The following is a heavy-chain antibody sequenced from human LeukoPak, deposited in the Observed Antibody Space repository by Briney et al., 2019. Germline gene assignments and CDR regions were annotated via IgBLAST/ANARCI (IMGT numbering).Heavy chain of an antibody. Sequence: PGGSLRLSCAASGFTFSSYWMHWVRQAPGKGLVWVSRINSDGSSTSYADSVKGRFTISRDNAKNTLYLQMISLRAEDTAVYYCAREYGSGSYSDYWGQGTLVTVSS. CDR2: INSDGSST. CDR1: GFTFSSYW. J-gene: IGHJ4*02. V-gene: IGHV3-74*01. D-gene: IGHD3-10*01. CDR3: AREYGSGSYSDY.